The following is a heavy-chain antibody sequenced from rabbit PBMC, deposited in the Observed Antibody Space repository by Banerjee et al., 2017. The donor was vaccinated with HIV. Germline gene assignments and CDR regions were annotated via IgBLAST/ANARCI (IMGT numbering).Heavy chain of an antibody. CDR2: IDGGGSGIT. Sequence: QSLEESGGGLVKPGASLTLTCTASGFSFSSSYYMCWVRQAPGKGLEWIACIDGGGSGITNYASWVNGRFTITRSTSLNTVDLKMTSLTAADTATYFCARDIDVSFVWWGQGTLVTVS. D-gene: IGHD2-1*01. V-gene: IGHV1S40*01. CDR1: GFSFSSSYY. CDR3: ARDIDVSFVW. J-gene: IGHJ4*01.